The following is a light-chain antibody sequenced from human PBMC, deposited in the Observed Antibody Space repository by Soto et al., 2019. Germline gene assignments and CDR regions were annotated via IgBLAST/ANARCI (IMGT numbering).Light chain of an antibody. V-gene: IGLV2-14*01. CDR2: EVS. J-gene: IGLJ2*01. Sequence: QSALTQPASVSGSPGQSITISCTGTSSDVGAYNYVSWYQQHPGKAPKLMIYEVSNRPSGVSNRFSGPKSGNTASLTISGLQAEDEADYYCSSYTSSSTLFGGGTKVTVL. CDR1: SSDVGAYNY. CDR3: SSYTSSSTL.